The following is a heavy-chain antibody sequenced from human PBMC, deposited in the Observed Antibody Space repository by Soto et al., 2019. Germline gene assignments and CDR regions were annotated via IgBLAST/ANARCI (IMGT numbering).Heavy chain of an antibody. Sequence: SETLSLTCTVSGVSISNSSYYWGWIRRPPGKGLEWIGTIYYRGITYYNPSLKSRVTISVDTSKNQFSLKLTSVTAADTAVYYCARHGSNWGQGTLVTVSS. CDR2: IYYRGIT. CDR1: GVSISNSSYY. J-gene: IGHJ4*02. V-gene: IGHV4-39*01. CDR3: ARHGSN.